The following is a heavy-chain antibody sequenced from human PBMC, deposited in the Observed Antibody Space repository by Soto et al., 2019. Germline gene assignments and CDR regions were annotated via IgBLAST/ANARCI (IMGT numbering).Heavy chain of an antibody. CDR1: GFTFSSYW. CDR3: ARDWGSSWLNAFDI. Sequence: GGSLRLSCAASGFTFSSYWMSWVRQAPGKGLEWVANIKQDGSEKYYVDSVKGRFTISRDNAKNSLYLQMNSLRAEDTAVYYCARDWGSSWLNAFDIWGQGTMVTVSS. J-gene: IGHJ3*02. D-gene: IGHD6-13*01. CDR2: IKQDGSEK. V-gene: IGHV3-7*05.